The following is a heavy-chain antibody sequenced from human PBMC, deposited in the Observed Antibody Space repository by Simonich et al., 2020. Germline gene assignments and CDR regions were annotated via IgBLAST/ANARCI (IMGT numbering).Heavy chain of an antibody. V-gene: IGHV3-21*01. Sequence: EVQLVESGGGLVKPGGSLRLSCAASGFPFSSYSMNWVRQAPVKGREVCSAIRIIISYINYADSVKGRFTISRDNAKNSLYLQMNSLRAEDTAVYYCARDAAGDYWGQGTLVTVSS. CDR3: ARDAAGDY. D-gene: IGHD6-13*01. CDR1: GFPFSSYS. CDR2: IRIIISYI. J-gene: IGHJ4*02.